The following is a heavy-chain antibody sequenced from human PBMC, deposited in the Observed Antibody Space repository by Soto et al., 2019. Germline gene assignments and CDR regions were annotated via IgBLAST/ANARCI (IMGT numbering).Heavy chain of an antibody. J-gene: IGHJ4*02. D-gene: IGHD4-17*01. CDR2: IYHSGST. CDR3: ARGMTKVTTFDY. Sequence: SETLSLTCAVSGVSISSGGYSWSLIRQPPGKGLEWIGYIYHSGSTYYNPSLKSRVTISVDRSKNQFSLKLSSVTAADTAVYYCARGMTKVTTFDYWGQGTLVSVSS. CDR1: GVSISSGGYS. V-gene: IGHV4-30-2*01.